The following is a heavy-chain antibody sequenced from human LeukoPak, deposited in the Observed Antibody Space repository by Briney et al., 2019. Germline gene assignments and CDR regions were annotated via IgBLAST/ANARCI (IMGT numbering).Heavy chain of an antibody. V-gene: IGHV1-2*02. CDR2: INPNSGGT. CDR1: GYTFTGYY. CDR3: ANTGYDNWYFDL. Sequence: ASVKVSCKASGYTFTGYYIHWVRRAPGQGLEWMGWINPNSGGTNYAQKFQGRVTMTRDTSISTAYMELSRLRSDDTAVYYCANTGYDNWYFDLWGRGTLVTVSS. D-gene: IGHD6-13*01. J-gene: IGHJ2*01.